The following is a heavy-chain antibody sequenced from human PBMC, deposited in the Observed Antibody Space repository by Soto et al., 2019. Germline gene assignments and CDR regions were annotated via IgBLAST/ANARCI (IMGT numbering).Heavy chain of an antibody. CDR3: ARGIGPSYYYDSSGYYFGDY. D-gene: IGHD3-22*01. CDR2: ISYDGSNK. Sequence: QVQLVESGGGVVQPGRSLRLSCAASGFTFSSYAMHWVRQAPGKGLEWVAVISYDGSNKYYADSVKGRFTISRDNSKNTLYLQMNSLRAEDTAVYYCARGIGPSYYYDSSGYYFGDYWGQGTLVTVSS. V-gene: IGHV3-30-3*01. CDR1: GFTFSSYA. J-gene: IGHJ4*02.